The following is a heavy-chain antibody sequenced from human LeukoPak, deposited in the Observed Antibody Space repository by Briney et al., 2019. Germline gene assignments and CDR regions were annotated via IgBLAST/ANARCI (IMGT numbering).Heavy chain of an antibody. CDR2: IYYSGST. J-gene: IGHJ4*02. CDR1: GGSISSYY. CDR3: ATKTDHGGNSYFDY. Sequence: SETLSLTCTVSGGSISSYYWSWIRQPPGKGLEWIGYIYYSGSTNYNPSLKSRVTISVDTSKNQFSLKLSSVTAADTAVYYCATKTDHGGNSYFDYWGQGTLVTVSS. V-gene: IGHV4-59*08. D-gene: IGHD4-23*01.